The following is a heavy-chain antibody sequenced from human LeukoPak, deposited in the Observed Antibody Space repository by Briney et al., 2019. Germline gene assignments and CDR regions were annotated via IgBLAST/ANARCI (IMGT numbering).Heavy chain of an antibody. CDR2: ISGSGGST. Sequence: PGGSLRLSCAASGFTFSSYAMSWVRQAPGKGLEWVSAISGSGGSTYYADSVKGRFTISRDNSKKTLYLQMNSLRAEDTAVYYCAKDNRQRLVPCLARWGQGTLVTVSS. CDR3: AKDNRQRLVPCLAR. CDR1: GFTFSSYA. V-gene: IGHV3-23*01. D-gene: IGHD6-13*01. J-gene: IGHJ4*02.